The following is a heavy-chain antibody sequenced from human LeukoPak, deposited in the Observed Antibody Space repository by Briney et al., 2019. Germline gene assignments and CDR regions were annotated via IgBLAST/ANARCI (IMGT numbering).Heavy chain of an antibody. CDR3: ANGPWGVAARIDY. D-gene: IGHD6-6*01. CDR1: GFTSSDYY. J-gene: IGHJ4*02. CDR2: ISSSGSTI. V-gene: IGHV3-11*01. Sequence: PGGSLRLSCAASGFTSSDYYMSWIRQAPGKGLEWVSYISSSGSTIYYADSVKGRFTISRDNAKNSLYLQMNSLRAEDTAVYYCANGPWGVAARIDYWGQGTLVTVSS.